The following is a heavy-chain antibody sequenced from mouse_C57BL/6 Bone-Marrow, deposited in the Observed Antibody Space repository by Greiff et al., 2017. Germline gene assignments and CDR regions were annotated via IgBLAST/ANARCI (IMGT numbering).Heavy chain of an antibody. J-gene: IGHJ1*03. CDR1: GYTFTDYE. Sequence: QVQLQQSGAELVRPGASVTLSCKASGYTFTDYEMHWVKQTPVHGLEWIGAIDPETGGTAYNQKFKGKSTLTVDKSSSTAYMQRSSLTSEDSAVYYCARRGKITTVVAHWYFDVWGTGTTVTVSS. D-gene: IGHD1-1*01. CDR2: IDPETGGT. V-gene: IGHV1-15*01. CDR3: ARRGKITTVVAHWYFDV.